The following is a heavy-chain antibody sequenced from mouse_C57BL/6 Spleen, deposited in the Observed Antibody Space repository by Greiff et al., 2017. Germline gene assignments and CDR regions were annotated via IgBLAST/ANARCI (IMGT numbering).Heavy chain of an antibody. Sequence: SGPGILQSSQTLSLTCSFSGFSLSTSGMGVSWIRQPSGKGLEWLAHIYWDDDKRYNPSLKSRLTISKDTSRNQVFLKITSVDTADTATYYCARDYYGSSSWYFDVWGTGTTVTVSS. CDR3: ARDYYGSSSWYFDV. CDR2: IYWDDDK. J-gene: IGHJ1*03. V-gene: IGHV8-12*01. D-gene: IGHD1-1*01. CDR1: GFSLSTSGMG.